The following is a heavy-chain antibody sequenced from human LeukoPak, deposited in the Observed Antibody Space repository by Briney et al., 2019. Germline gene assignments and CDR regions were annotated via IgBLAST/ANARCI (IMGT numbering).Heavy chain of an antibody. CDR1: GGSMSNYW. CDR2: IYYDVST. Sequence: SETLSLTCTVSGGSMSNYWWNWIRQPPGKGLEWIGYIYYDVSTYYNPALNSRVTISIDTSKNQFSLKLNSVTAADTAVYYCARRLCSSLTCNIGPSGNWLDPWGQGTLVTVSS. CDR3: ARRLCSSLTCNIGPSGNWLDP. D-gene: IGHD2-2*02. J-gene: IGHJ5*02. V-gene: IGHV4-59*08.